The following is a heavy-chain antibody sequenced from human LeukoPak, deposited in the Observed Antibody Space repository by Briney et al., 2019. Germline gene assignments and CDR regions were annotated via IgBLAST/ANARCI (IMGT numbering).Heavy chain of an antibody. V-gene: IGHV3-72*01. D-gene: IGHD3-22*01. J-gene: IGHJ4*02. CDR2: TRNKANSYST. CDR3: VRGKSSGYHDY. Sequence: PGGSLRLSCGASGFTLSDHYMDWVRQTPGKGLEWVGRTRNKANSYSTEYDASVKGRVTISRDDSNNPLYLQMSSLKIEDTAVYYCVRGKSSGYHDYWGQGTLVTVSS. CDR1: GFTLSDHY.